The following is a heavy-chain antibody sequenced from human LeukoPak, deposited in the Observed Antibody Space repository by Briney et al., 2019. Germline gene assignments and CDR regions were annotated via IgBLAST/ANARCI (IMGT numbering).Heavy chain of an antibody. Sequence: SETLSLTCTVSGGSISSSGYYWSWIRQPPGKGLEWIGYIYHSGSTYYNPSLKSRVTISVDRSKNQFSLKLSSVTAADTAVYYCASLDYGGNFDDYWGQGTLVTVSS. J-gene: IGHJ4*02. CDR3: ASLDYGGNFDDY. D-gene: IGHD4-23*01. CDR1: GGSISSSGYY. CDR2: IYHSGST. V-gene: IGHV4-30-2*01.